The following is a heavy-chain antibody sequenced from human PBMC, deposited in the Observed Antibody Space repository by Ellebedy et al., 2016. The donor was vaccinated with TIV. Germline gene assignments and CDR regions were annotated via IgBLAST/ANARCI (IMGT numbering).Heavy chain of an antibody. J-gene: IGHJ4*02. CDR1: GFTFSRYA. Sequence: GESLKISCAASGFTFSRYAMSWVRQAPGKGLEWVSAISGRGGSTYYADSVKGRFALSRDNSKNTMYLQMNSLRVEDTAVYYCAKDMEEAVAGTDYWGQGTPVTVSS. CDR2: ISGRGGST. V-gene: IGHV3-23*01. CDR3: AKDMEEAVAGTDY. D-gene: IGHD6-19*01.